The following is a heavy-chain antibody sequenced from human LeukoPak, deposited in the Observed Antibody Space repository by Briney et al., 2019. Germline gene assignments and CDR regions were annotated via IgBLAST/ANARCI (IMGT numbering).Heavy chain of an antibody. Sequence: SETLSLTCTVSGGSISSGDYYWSWIRQPPGKGLEWIGYIYYSGSTYYNPSLKSRVTISVDTSKNQFSLKLSSVTAADTAVYYCARETPYCSSTSCYRLNAFDIWGQGTMVTVSS. V-gene: IGHV4-30-4*08. J-gene: IGHJ3*02. CDR3: ARETPYCSSTSCYRLNAFDI. CDR2: IYYSGST. CDR1: GGSISSGDYY. D-gene: IGHD2-2*01.